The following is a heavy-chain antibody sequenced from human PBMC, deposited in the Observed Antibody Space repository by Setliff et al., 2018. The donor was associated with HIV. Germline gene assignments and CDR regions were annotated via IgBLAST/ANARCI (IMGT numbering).Heavy chain of an antibody. Sequence: GGSLRLSCVASGFTFSTFAMHWVRQAPGKGLEWVSVISYDRSRISYADSVKGRFTISRDDSKNTVFLQMNSLRAEDTAVYYCARDLWYYYDSSGYAPDAFDIWGQGTMVTVSS. CDR3: ARDLWYYYDSSGYAPDAFDI. CDR1: GFTFSTFA. V-gene: IGHV3-30*07. CDR2: ISYDRSRI. J-gene: IGHJ3*02. D-gene: IGHD3-22*01.